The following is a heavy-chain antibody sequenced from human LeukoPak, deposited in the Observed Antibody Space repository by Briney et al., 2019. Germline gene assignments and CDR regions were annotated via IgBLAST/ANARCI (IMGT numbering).Heavy chain of an antibody. CDR1: GGFISSSSYY. CDR3: ARARRGYGIVGATGSYYYYMDV. J-gene: IGHJ6*03. Sequence: PSETLPLTCTVSGGFISSSSYYWGWIRQPPGKGLEWIGSIYYSGSTYYNPSLKSRVTISVDTSKNQFSLKLSSVTAADTAVYYCARARRGYGIVGATGSYYYYMDVWGKGTTVTVSS. V-gene: IGHV4-39*07. CDR2: IYYSGST. D-gene: IGHD1-26*01.